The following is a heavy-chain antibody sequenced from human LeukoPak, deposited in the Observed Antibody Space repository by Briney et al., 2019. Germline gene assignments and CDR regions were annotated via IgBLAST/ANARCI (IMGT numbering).Heavy chain of an antibody. CDR3: ASRRGYSSSWWPGDAFDI. J-gene: IGHJ3*02. Sequence: SQTLSLTCAVSGGSISSGGYSWSWIRQPPGKGLEWIGYIYHSGSTYHNPSLKSRVTISVDRSKNQFSLKLSSVTAADTAVYYCASRRGYSSSWWPGDAFDIWGQGTMVTVSS. CDR2: IYHSGST. V-gene: IGHV4-30-2*01. CDR1: GGSISSGGYS. D-gene: IGHD6-13*01.